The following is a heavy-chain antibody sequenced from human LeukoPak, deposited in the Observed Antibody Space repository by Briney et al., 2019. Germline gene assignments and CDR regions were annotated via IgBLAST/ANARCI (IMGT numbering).Heavy chain of an antibody. CDR3: ARTCSGTSCADFDY. V-gene: IGHV1-8*01. D-gene: IGHD2-2*01. CDR2: MNPNSGNT. Sequence: ASVKVSSKASGYTFTSYDINWVRQATGQGLGWIGWMNPNSGNTGYAQKFQRRVTMTRNTSISTAYMEVSSLTSEDTAVYYCARTCSGTSCADFDYWGQGSLVTVSS. CDR1: GYTFTSYD. J-gene: IGHJ4*02.